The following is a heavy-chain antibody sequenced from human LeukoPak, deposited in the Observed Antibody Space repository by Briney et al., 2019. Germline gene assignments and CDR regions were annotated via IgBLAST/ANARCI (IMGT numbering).Heavy chain of an antibody. V-gene: IGHV3-21*01. D-gene: IGHD3-3*01. CDR3: ARGGRLGDFVYYFDY. CDR2: VSTAGSFI. J-gene: IGHJ4*02. CDR1: GFAFGTYS. Sequence: GGSLRLSCAASGFAFGTYSMNWVRQAPGKGLEWVSSVSTAGSFIYYADSVKGRFTISRDNAQNSLFLQMRSLRADDTAVYYCARGGRLGDFVYYFDYWGQGTLVTVSS.